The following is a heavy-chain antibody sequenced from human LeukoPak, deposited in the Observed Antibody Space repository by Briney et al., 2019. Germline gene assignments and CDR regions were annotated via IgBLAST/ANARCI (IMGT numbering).Heavy chain of an antibody. J-gene: IGHJ4*02. CDR1: GFSFTGYW. Sequence: GGSLRLSCAASGFSFTGYWMSWVRQAPGKGLEWMANIKQDGSEKYCVDSVRGRFTISRDNVKNSLFLQMNNLTAEDTAIYYCATSRGDHWGQGTLVTVSS. V-gene: IGHV3-7*03. CDR3: ATSRGDH. CDR2: IKQDGSEK. D-gene: IGHD3-10*01.